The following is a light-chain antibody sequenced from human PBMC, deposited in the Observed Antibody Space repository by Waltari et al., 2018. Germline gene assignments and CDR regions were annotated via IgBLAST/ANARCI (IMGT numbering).Light chain of an antibody. V-gene: IGLV2-14*01. CDR3: SSYKTDRTVV. CDR2: VVF. CDR1: STDMGAYSY. J-gene: IGLJ2*01. Sequence: QSALPQPASVSGSPGQSITISCIGTSTDMGAYSYVSWYQQHPGKAPTLLLVVVFELHSGASVRFSVSKSGNTASLTISGLQAEDEAEYFCSSYKTDRTVVFGGGTKVTVL.